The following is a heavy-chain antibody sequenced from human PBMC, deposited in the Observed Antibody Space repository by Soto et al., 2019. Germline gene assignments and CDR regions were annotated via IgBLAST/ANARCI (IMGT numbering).Heavy chain of an antibody. Sequence: QVQLVESGGGVVQPGRSLRLSCAASGFTFSSYGMHWVRQAPGKGLEWVAVIWYDGSNKYYADSVKGRFTISRDNSKNTLYLQMNSRRAEDTAVYYWARDLSNRFFNHYYYGMDVWGQGTTVTVSS. V-gene: IGHV3-33*01. J-gene: IGHJ6*02. CDR2: IWYDGSNK. CDR1: GFTFSSYG. D-gene: IGHD3-3*01. CDR3: ARDLSNRFFNHYYYGMDV.